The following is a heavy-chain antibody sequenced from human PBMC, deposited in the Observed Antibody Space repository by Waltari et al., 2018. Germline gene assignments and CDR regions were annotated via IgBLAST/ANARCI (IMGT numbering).Heavy chain of an antibody. CDR2: IDPNSGGT. Sequence: QVQLVQSGAEVKKPGASVKVSCKASGYTFTDYYIHWVRQAPGQGLAWLGWIDPNSGGTHYVQNFQGRVPLTSDTSISTAHMELSGMTSDDTAVYYCARGAAGTDFLDYWGQGTLVTVSS. CDR3: ARGAAGTDFLDY. V-gene: IGHV1-2*02. J-gene: IGHJ4*02. CDR1: GYTFTDYY. D-gene: IGHD6-13*01.